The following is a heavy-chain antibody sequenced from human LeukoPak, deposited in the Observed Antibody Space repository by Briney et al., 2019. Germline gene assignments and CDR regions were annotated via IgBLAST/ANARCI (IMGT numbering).Heavy chain of an antibody. Sequence: SETLSLTCTVSGGSISSSSYYRGWIRQPPGKGLEWIGSIYYSGSTYYNPSLKSRVTISVDTSKNQFSLKLSSVTAADTAVYYCARDIVVVVAATRVNDYWGQGTLVTVSS. D-gene: IGHD2-15*01. CDR3: ARDIVVVVAATRVNDY. CDR1: GGSISSSSYY. V-gene: IGHV4-39*07. J-gene: IGHJ4*02. CDR2: IYYSGST.